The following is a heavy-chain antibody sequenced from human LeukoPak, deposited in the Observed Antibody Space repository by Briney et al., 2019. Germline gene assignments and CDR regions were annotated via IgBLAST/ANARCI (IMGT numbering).Heavy chain of an antibody. Sequence: GGSLRLSCAASGFTFSDYYMSWIRPAPGKGLEWVSYISSSGSTIYYAHSVKGRFTISRDNAKNSLYLQMNSLRAEDTAVYYCAREAGIAATRLDVWGQGTTVTVSS. V-gene: IGHV3-11*01. D-gene: IGHD6-13*01. CDR2: ISSSGSTI. CDR1: GFTFSDYY. J-gene: IGHJ6*01. CDR3: AREAGIAATRLDV.